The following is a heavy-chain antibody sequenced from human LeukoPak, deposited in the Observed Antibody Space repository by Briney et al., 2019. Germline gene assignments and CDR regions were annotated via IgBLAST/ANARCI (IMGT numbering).Heavy chain of an antibody. Sequence: SETLSLTCTVSGYSISSGYYWGWIRKPPGKGLEWIGSIYHSGSTYYNPSLKSRVTISVDTSKNQFSLKLSSVTAADTAVYYCARLVVVPAAIRGGLFDYWGQGTLVTVSS. D-gene: IGHD2-2*02. CDR1: GYSISSGYY. V-gene: IGHV4-38-2*02. CDR3: ARLVVVPAAIRGGLFDY. J-gene: IGHJ4*02. CDR2: IYHSGST.